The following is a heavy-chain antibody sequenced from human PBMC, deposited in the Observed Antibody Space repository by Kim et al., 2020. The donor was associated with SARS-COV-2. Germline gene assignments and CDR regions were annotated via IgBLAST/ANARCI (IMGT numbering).Heavy chain of an antibody. J-gene: IGHJ4*02. Sequence: GGSLRLSCAASGFTFSSYSMNWVRQAPGKGLEWVSSISSSSSYIYYADSVKGRFTISRDNAKNSLYLQMNSLRAEDTAVYYCASGRYYYDSSGAFDYWGQGTLVTVSS. CDR1: GFTFSSYS. D-gene: IGHD3-22*01. V-gene: IGHV3-21*01. CDR2: ISSSSSYI. CDR3: ASGRYYYDSSGAFDY.